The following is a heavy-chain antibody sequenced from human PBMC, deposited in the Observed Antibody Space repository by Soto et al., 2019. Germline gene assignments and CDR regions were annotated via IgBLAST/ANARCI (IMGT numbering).Heavy chain of an antibody. CDR2: ISGSGGST. CDR3: AKDSVAGNWLYFQH. V-gene: IGHV3-23*01. D-gene: IGHD6-19*01. Sequence: PGGSLRLSCAASGFTFSSYAMSWVRQAPGKGLEWVSAISGSGGSTYYADSVKGRFTISRDNSKNTLYLQMNSLRAEDTAVYCCAKDSVAGNWLYFQHWGQGTLVTVSS. J-gene: IGHJ1*01. CDR1: GFTFSSYA.